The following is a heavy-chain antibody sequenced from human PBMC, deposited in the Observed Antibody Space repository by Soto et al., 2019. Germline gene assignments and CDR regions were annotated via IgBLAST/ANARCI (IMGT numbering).Heavy chain of an antibody. V-gene: IGHV3-74*01. CDR1: GFTFSDYW. D-gene: IGHD3-10*01. CDR2: INTDGSST. CDR3: VRPTGTHYASGSYFS. Sequence: PGGSLRLSCAASGFTFSDYWMHWVRQTPGKGLVWVSRINTDGSSTTHADSVEGRFTISRDNTKNTLYLQMNSLRAEDTAVYYCVRPTGTHYASGSYFSWGQGTLVTVSS. J-gene: IGHJ5*02.